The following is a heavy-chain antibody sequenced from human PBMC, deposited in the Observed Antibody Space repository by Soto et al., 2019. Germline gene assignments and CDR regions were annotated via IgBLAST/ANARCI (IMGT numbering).Heavy chain of an antibody. CDR2: ISGSGGST. J-gene: IGHJ4*02. D-gene: IGHD3-9*01. Sequence: PGGSLRLSCAASGFTFSSYAMSWVRQAPGKGLEWVSAISGSGGSTYYADSVKGRFTISRDNSKNTLYLQMNSLRAEDTAVYYCAKDGRYFDWPNLDYWGQGTLVTVSS. CDR1: GFTFSSYA. CDR3: AKDGRYFDWPNLDY. V-gene: IGHV3-23*01.